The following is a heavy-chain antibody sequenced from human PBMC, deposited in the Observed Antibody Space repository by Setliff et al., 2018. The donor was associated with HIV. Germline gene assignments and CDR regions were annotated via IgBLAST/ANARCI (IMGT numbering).Heavy chain of an antibody. V-gene: IGHV3-21*01. CDR3: ARGAAAGLRGVGSSDF. CDR2: ISSSGLYV. J-gene: IGHJ4*02. D-gene: IGHD6-25*01. Sequence: GESLKISCAASGFLFHTYWMSWVRQAPGKGLEWVSSISSSGLYVYRADSVKGRFTISRDNAKNSLYLQMNSLRAEDTAVYYCARGAAAGLRGVGSSDFWGQGTLVTVSS. CDR1: GFLFHTYW.